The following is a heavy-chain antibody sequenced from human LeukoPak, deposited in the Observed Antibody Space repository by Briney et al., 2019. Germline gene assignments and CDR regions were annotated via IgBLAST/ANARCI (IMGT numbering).Heavy chain of an antibody. CDR3: ARHEELLRNFDY. Sequence: SSETLSLTCTVSGGSISSYYWSWIRQPAGKGLEWIGSIYYSGSTYYNPSLKSRVTISVDTSKNQFSLKLSSVTAADTAVYYCARHEELLRNFDYWGQGTLVTVSS. CDR2: IYYSGST. J-gene: IGHJ4*02. D-gene: IGHD1-26*01. CDR1: GGSISSYY. V-gene: IGHV4-59*05.